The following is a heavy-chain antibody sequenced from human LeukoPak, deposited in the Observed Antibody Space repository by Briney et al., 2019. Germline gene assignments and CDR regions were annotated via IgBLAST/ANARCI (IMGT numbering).Heavy chain of an antibody. Sequence: PGVSLRLSCAASGFTFSTYAMSWVRQAPEKGLEWVAGISGSGGNTNYADSVKGRFTISRDHSKNTLYLQMNSLRAEDTAVYYCAGKGDSSGWYGLWGQGTLVTVSS. D-gene: IGHD6-19*01. J-gene: IGHJ5*02. V-gene: IGHV3-23*01. CDR1: GFTFSTYA. CDR3: AGKGDSSGWYGL. CDR2: ISGSGGNT.